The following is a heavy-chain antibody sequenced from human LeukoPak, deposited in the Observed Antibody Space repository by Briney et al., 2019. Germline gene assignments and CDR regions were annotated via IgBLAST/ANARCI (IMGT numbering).Heavy chain of an antibody. D-gene: IGHD2-2*01. CDR2: IIPIFGTA. CDR3: AREDIVVVPAATGDAFDI. J-gene: IGHJ3*02. Sequence: SVKVSCKASGGTFSSYAISWVRQAPGQGLEWMGGIIPIFGTANYAQKFQGRVTITADESTSTAYMELGSLRSEDTAVYYCAREDIVVVPAATGDAFDIWGQGTMVTVSS. V-gene: IGHV1-69*13. CDR1: GGTFSSYA.